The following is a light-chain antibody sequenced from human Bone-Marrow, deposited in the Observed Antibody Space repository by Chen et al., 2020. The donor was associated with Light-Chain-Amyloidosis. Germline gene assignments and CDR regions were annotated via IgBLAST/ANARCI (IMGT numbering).Light chain of an antibody. V-gene: IGLV1-40*01. CDR1: SSNIGAGYD. J-gene: IGLJ2*01. CDR2: ANN. Sequence: QSVLTQPPSVSGAPVPRVTIFCTGGSSNIGAGYDVHWYQHLPGTTPKLLIYANNDRPSGVPDRFSGSKSGTSASLVITGLQAEDEADYHCQSYDSSLNGHVIFGGGTKLTVL. CDR3: QSYDSSLNGHVI.